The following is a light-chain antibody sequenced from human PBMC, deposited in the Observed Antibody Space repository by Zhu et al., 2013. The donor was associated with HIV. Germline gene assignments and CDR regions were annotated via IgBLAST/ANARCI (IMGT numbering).Light chain of an antibody. CDR1: HDIGRY. CDR3: QQANSFPLT. Sequence: DIQLTQSPSFLSASVGDRVTITCRASHDIGRYLAWYQQKPGKAPSLFIYAASTLETGVPSRFSGSGSGTEFTLTITSLQPEDFATYYCQQANSFPLTFGGGTKVEIK. CDR2: AAS. V-gene: IGKV1-9*01. J-gene: IGKJ4*01.